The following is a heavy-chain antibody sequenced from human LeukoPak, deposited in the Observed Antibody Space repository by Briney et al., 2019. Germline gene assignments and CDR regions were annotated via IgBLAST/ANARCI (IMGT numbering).Heavy chain of an antibody. D-gene: IGHD4-17*01. J-gene: IGHJ4*02. CDR1: GHTFTRYG. Sequence: ASVKVSCKASGHTFTRYGIIWVRQAPGQGLEWMGWISGNSGNTNYAQRLQGRVTMTTDTSTSTAYMELRSLRSDDTAVYYCARDRGYGDYEDYWGQGTLVTVSS. V-gene: IGHV1-18*01. CDR2: ISGNSGNT. CDR3: ARDRGYGDYEDY.